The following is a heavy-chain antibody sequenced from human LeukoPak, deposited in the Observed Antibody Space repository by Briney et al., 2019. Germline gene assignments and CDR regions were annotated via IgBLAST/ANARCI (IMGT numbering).Heavy chain of an antibody. J-gene: IGHJ1*01. CDR1: GYTFTSYY. CDR3: ARVPLHDASGRYYPH. D-gene: IGHD3-22*01. CDR2: INPSGGST. V-gene: IGHV1-46*01. Sequence: GASVKVSCKASGYTFTSYYMHWVRQAPGQGLEWMGIINPSGGSTSYAQKFQGRVTMTRDTSTSTVYMELSSLRSEDTAVYYCARVPLHDASGRYYPHWGQGTLVTVSS.